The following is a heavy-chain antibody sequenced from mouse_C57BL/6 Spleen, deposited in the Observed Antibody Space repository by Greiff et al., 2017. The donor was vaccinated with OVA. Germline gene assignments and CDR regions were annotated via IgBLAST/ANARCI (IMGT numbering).Heavy chain of an antibody. CDR1: GYTFTSYW. V-gene: IGHV1-52*01. Sequence: VQLQQPGAELVRPGSSVKLSCRASGYTFTSYWMHWVKQRPIQGLEWIGNIDPSDSETHYNQKFKDKATLTVDKSSSTAYMQLSSLTSEDSAVDYCAGSGDYWYFDVWGTGTTVTVSS. D-gene: IGHD4-1*01. CDR2: IDPSDSET. CDR3: AGSGDYWYFDV. J-gene: IGHJ1*03.